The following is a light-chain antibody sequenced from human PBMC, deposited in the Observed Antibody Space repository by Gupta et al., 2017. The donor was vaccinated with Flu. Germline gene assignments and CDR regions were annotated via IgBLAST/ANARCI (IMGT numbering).Light chain of an antibody. V-gene: IGKV3-11*01. CDR2: DAS. J-gene: IGKJ2*01. Sequence: ATLSLSPGERATLSCRASQSVSRYLAWYQQKPGQAPRLLIYDASNRDAGIPTRFSGSGSGTDFTLTISSREPEDFAVYYCQQRSNWPPNTFGQGTKLEI. CDR1: QSVSRY. CDR3: QQRSNWPPNT.